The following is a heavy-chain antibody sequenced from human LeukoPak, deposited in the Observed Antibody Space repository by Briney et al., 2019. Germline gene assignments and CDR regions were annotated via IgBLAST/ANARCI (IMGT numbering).Heavy chain of an antibody. D-gene: IGHD3-10*01. CDR1: GGSLSSGDYY. V-gene: IGHV4-30-4*01. J-gene: IGHJ4*02. CDR2: IYYSGST. Sequence: SQTLSLTCTVSGGSLSSGDYYWSWVRQPPGRGLEWIGYIYYSGSTYYNPSLKGRVTISVDTPKNQFSLKLSSVTAADTAVYYCARESSGEYYFDYWGQGTLVTVSS. CDR3: ARESSGEYYFDY.